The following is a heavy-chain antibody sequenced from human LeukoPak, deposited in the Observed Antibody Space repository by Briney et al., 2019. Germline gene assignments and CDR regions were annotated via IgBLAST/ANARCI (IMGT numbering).Heavy chain of an antibody. D-gene: IGHD3-9*01. V-gene: IGHV1-2*02. CDR2: INPNSGGT. Sequence: ASVKVSFKASGYTFTVYYMHWVRQAPGQGLEWMGWINPNSGGTNYAQKFQGRVTMTRDTSISTAYMELSRLRSDDTAVYYCARGGPKLRYFDWLSNTLNYYYYYMDVWGKGTTVTISS. CDR3: ARGGPKLRYFDWLSNTLNYYYYYMDV. J-gene: IGHJ6*03. CDR1: GYTFTVYY.